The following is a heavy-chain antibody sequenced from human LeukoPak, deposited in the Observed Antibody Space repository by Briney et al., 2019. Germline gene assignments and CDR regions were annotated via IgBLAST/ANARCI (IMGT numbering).Heavy chain of an antibody. V-gene: IGHV3-33*01. Sequence: GGSLRLPCAASGFMFSSYGMHWVRQAPGKGLEWVALIWYDGSNQGYVDSVQGRFIISRDNSKNTLFLQMNSLRAEDTAVYYCARDITGAAGAFDVWGQGTMVTVSS. D-gene: IGHD7-27*01. CDR2: IWYDGSNQ. CDR1: GFMFSSYG. J-gene: IGHJ3*01. CDR3: ARDITGAAGAFDV.